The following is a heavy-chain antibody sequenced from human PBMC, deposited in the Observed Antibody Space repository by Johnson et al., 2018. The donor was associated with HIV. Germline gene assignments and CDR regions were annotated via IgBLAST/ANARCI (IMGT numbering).Heavy chain of an antibody. J-gene: IGHJ3*02. CDR1: GFTFSSYG. D-gene: IGHD3-16*01. CDR3: AREGRGRIDAFDI. CDR2: IWHDGRDV. Sequence: QVQLVESGGGVVQPGTSLRLSCAASGFTFSSYGIHWVRQAPGKGLEWVAFIWHDGRDVYYADSVKGRFTVSRDNSKNAVYLQMNSLGAGDTAVYNCAREGRGRIDAFDIWGQGTMVTVSS. V-gene: IGHV3-33*01.